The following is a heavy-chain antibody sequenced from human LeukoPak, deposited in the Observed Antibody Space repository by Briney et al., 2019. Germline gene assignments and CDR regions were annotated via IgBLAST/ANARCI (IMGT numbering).Heavy chain of an antibody. D-gene: IGHD2-2*01. J-gene: IGHJ4*02. CDR3: ARGSSTSNDY. CDR2: IYPGDSDT. V-gene: IGHV5-51*01. CDR1: GYSFTSYW. Sequence: GESLKISCKGSGYSFTSYWIGWVRQMPGKGLEWLGIIYPGDSDTSYSPSFQGQVTISADNSISAAYLQWSSLKASDTAMYYCARGSSTSNDYWGQGTLVTVSS.